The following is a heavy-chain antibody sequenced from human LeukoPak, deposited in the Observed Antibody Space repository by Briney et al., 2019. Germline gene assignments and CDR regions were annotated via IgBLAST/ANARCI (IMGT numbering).Heavy chain of an antibody. CDR2: IYTDGST. CDR3: ARDREVVPAMAQMDV. D-gene: IGHD2-21*02. Sequence: GGSLRLSCAASGLTVSTNYMSWVRQAPGKGLEWVSVIYTDGSTHYADSVKGRFTISRDNSKNALYLQMNSLRAEDTAVYYCARDREVVPAMAQMDVWGKGTTVTVSS. V-gene: IGHV3-53*01. J-gene: IGHJ6*04. CDR1: GLTVSTNY.